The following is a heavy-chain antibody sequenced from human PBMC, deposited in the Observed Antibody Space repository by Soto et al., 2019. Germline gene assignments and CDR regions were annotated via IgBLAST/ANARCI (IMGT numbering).Heavy chain of an antibody. J-gene: IGHJ4*02. Sequence: SETLSLTCTVSGGSISSGDYYWSWIRQPPGRGLEWIGYIYYSGSTYYNPSLKSRVTISVDTSKNQFSLKLSSVTAADTAVYYCAVSIGARYFDYWGQGTLVTVSS. CDR1: GGSISSGDYY. CDR3: AVSIGARYFDY. V-gene: IGHV4-30-4*01. D-gene: IGHD6-6*01. CDR2: IYYSGST.